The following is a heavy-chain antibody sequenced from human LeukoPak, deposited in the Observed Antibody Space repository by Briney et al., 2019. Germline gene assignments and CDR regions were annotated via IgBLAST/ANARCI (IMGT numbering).Heavy chain of an antibody. CDR1: GYTYTGYY. CDR3: ARLSGSCAGWFDP. V-gene: IGHV1-2*02. CDR2: INPNSGGT. Sequence: GASVKVSCKASGYTYTGYYMHWVRQAPGQGLEWMGWINPNSGGTNYAQKFQGRVTMTRDTSISTAYMELSRLRSDDTAVYYCARLSGSCAGWFDPWGQGTLVTVSS. D-gene: IGHD6-13*01. J-gene: IGHJ5*02.